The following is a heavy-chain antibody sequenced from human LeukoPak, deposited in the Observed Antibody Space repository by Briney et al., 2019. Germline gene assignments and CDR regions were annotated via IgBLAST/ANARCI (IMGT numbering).Heavy chain of an antibody. CDR3: ARDDATLTDYCKYWYYFDY. D-gene: IGHD3-9*01. Sequence: ASVKLSCKASGHTFTGYYMHRGRQAPRQRLKCMRWINPNSGGTNYAQTFQGRITMTRDTSISTAYTALSRLRTDDTAVYYCARDDATLTDYCKYWYYFDYWGQGTLVTVSS. CDR1: GHTFTGYY. CDR2: INPNSGGT. J-gene: IGHJ4*02. V-gene: IGHV1-2*02.